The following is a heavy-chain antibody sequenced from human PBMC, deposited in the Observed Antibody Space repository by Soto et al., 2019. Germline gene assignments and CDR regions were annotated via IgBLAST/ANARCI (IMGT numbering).Heavy chain of an antibody. V-gene: IGHV2-5*02. Sequence: QITLKESGPTLVKPTQNLTLTCTFSGFSLSTAGMGVGWIRQPPGKALEWLALVYWDDDRRYNPSLRTRLIIIKDTSKNQVVVTMTNMDPVDTGTYYGARRGSSASSVGGFDPWGQGVLVTVSS. CDR1: GFSLSTAGMG. CDR3: ARRGSSASSVGGFDP. D-gene: IGHD6-6*01. J-gene: IGHJ5*02. CDR2: VYWDDDR.